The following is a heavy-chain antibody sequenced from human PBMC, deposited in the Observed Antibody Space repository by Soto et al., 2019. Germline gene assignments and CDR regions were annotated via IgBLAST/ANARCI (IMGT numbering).Heavy chain of an antibody. CDR1: GSSISIYY. D-gene: IGHD2-15*01. V-gene: IGHV4-59*01. CDR3: ARDLYSAGLYYSDY. CDR2: IYYSGST. J-gene: IGHJ4*01. Sequence: SETLSLTCTVSGSSISIYYWSWIRQPPGKGLEWIGYIYYSGSTNYNPSLKSRVTISVDTSKNQFSLKLNSVTAADTAVYYCARDLYSAGLYYSDYSRQRTLVTGSA.